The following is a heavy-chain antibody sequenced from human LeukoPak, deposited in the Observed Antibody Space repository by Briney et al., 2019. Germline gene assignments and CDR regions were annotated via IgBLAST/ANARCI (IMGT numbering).Heavy chain of an antibody. V-gene: IGHV4-61*02. D-gene: IGHD7-27*01. CDR2: IYTSGST. J-gene: IGHJ4*02. CDR1: GGSISSGSYY. CDR3: ARGGAQTGEGY. Sequence: PSETLSLTCAVSGGSISSGSYYWSWIRQPAGKGLEWIGRIYTSGSTNYNPSLKSRVTISVDTSKNQFSLKLSSVTAADTAVYYCARGGAQTGEGYWGQGTLVTVSS.